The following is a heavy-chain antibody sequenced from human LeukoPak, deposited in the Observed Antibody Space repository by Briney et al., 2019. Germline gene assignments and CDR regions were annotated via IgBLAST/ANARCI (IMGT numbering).Heavy chain of an antibody. CDR1: GGTFNTYD. CDR2: IIPILGIA. Sequence: SVKVSCEASGGTFNTYDIYWVRQAPGQGLEWMGRIIPILGIANYAQKFQGRVTITADKSTSTAYMELSSLRSEDTAVYYCAREDTTAAADFYGMDVWGQGTTVTVSS. CDR3: AREDTTAAADFYGMDV. J-gene: IGHJ6*02. D-gene: IGHD6-13*01. V-gene: IGHV1-69*04.